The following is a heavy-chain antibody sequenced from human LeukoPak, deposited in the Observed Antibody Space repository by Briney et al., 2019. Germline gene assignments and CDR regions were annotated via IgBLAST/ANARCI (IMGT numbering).Heavy chain of an antibody. Sequence: EASVKVSCTAPAYTFTSYAISWVRQAPGQGLEWMGWISASNGNTNYAQKLHGRVTMTTDTSTNTVYMELRSLRFDDTAVYYCARDLAGVVGVTAWFDPWGQGTLVTVSS. V-gene: IGHV1-18*01. CDR3: ARDLAGVVGVTAWFDP. D-gene: IGHD1-26*01. CDR1: AYTFTSYA. CDR2: ISASNGNT. J-gene: IGHJ5*02.